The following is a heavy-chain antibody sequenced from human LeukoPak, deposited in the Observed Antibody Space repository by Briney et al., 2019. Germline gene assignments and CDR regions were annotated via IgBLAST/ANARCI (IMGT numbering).Heavy chain of an antibody. V-gene: IGHV3-11*01. Sequence: GGSLRLSCAASGFTFSDYYMSWIRQAPGKGLEWISYISSSGSTIYYADSVKGRFTISRDNVKNSLYLQMNSLRAEDTAVYYCARDGDGYNYKLDYWGQGTLVTVSS. CDR2: ISSSGSTI. J-gene: IGHJ4*02. CDR1: GFTFSDYY. D-gene: IGHD5-24*01. CDR3: ARDGDGYNYKLDY.